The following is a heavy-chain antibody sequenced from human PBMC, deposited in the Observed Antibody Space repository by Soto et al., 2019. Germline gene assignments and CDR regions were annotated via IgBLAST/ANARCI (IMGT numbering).Heavy chain of an antibody. D-gene: IGHD4-4*01. CDR2: ITAGGGGT. CDR1: GFTFNTYA. J-gene: IGHJ4*02. CDR3: AKGYNNYFFDY. V-gene: IGHV3-23*01. Sequence: EVQLLESGGGLVQPGGSLRLSCAASGFTFNTYAMTWARQAPGKGLEWVSSITAGGGGTYYADSVKGRFTISRDNSKNALSLQMNSPRADDTAVYFCAKGYNNYFFDYWGQGTLVTVSS.